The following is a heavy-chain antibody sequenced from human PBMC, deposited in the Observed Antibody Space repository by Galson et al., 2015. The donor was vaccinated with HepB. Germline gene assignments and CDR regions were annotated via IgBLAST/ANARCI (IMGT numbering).Heavy chain of an antibody. J-gene: IGHJ4*02. CDR1: GYTFSSYW. Sequence: QSGAEVKKPGESLKISCKGSGYTFSSYWIGWVRQMPGKGLEWMGIIYPGDSDTRYSPSFQGQVTISADKSINTAYLQWSSLKAPDTAMYYCARRSEMATIGDYWGQGTLVTVSS. V-gene: IGHV5-51*01. CDR2: IYPGDSDT. D-gene: IGHD5-24*01. CDR3: ARRSEMATIGDY.